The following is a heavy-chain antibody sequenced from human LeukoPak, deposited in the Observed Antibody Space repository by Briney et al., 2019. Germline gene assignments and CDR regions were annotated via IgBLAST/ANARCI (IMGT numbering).Heavy chain of an antibody. J-gene: IGHJ4*02. CDR3: ATWRDYYYDSSGSHMDFDY. Sequence: ASVKVSCKASGYTFTGYYMHLVRQAPGQGLEWMGWINPNSGGTNYAQKFQGRVTMTRDTSISTAYMELSSLRSEDTAVYYCATWRDYYYDSSGSHMDFDYWGQGTLVTVSS. V-gene: IGHV1-2*02. CDR1: GYTFTGYY. D-gene: IGHD3-22*01. CDR2: INPNSGGT.